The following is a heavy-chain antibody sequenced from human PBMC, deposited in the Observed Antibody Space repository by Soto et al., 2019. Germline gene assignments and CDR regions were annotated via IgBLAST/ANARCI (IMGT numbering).Heavy chain of an antibody. CDR1: GFNSNNYG. D-gene: IGHD6-13*01. Sequence: QVQLVESGGGVVQPGRSLRLSCAAAGFNSNNYGMHWVRQAPGKGLEWVAVIWNDGNGYYYANSVKGRFTISRDNSKNTRYLQMSSLRAEDTAVYYCARRQISPPTRGAASARGGMDVWGQGTTVTVSS. CDR2: IWNDGNGY. J-gene: IGHJ6*02. CDR3: ARRQISPPTRGAASARGGMDV. V-gene: IGHV3-33*01.